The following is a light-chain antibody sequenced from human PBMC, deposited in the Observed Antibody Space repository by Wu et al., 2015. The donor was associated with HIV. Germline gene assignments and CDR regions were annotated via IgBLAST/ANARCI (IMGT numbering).Light chain of an antibody. CDR1: QSVSNN. V-gene: IGKV3-15*01. CDR2: GAS. Sequence: VVMTQSPATLSVSSGERATLSCRASQSVSNNLAWYQQKPGQAPRLLMSGASTRATGIPARFSGSGSATEFILTISRMQSEDFAVYYCQHYGTSPYTFGQGTKLEIK. CDR3: QHYGTSPYT. J-gene: IGKJ2*01.